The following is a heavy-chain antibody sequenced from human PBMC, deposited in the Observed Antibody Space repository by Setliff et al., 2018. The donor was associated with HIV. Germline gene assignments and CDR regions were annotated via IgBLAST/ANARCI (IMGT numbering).Heavy chain of an antibody. J-gene: IGHJ3*02. D-gene: IGHD7-27*01. CDR3: ILLGMHGAFDI. CDR1: GFNFKNAW. V-gene: IGHV3-15*01. CDR2: IKSRVDGETT. Sequence: LRLSCAGSGFNFKNAWMSWVRQAPGKGLEWVGRIKSRVDGETTAYAAPLKGRFTISRDDSKNTLYLQMDSLSTEDTAVYYCILLGMHGAFDIWGQGTWSPSL.